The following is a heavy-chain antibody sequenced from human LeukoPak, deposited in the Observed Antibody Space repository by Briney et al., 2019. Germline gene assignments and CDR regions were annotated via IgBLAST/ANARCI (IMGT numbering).Heavy chain of an antibody. CDR2: IYTDGST. CDR3: ARTITMARVDI. D-gene: IGHD3-10*01. V-gene: IGHV3-53*01. CDR1: GFTVSSNY. J-gene: IGHJ3*02. Sequence: GGSLRLSCAVSGFTVSSNYMNWVRQAPGKGLEWVSVIYTDGSTYQSDSVKGRFTISRDDSKNTLYLQMNSLRAEDTAVYYCARTITMARVDIWGQGTMVTVSP.